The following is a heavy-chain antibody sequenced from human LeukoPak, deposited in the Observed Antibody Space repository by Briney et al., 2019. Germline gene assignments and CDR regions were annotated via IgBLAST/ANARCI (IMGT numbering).Heavy chain of an antibody. V-gene: IGHV1-18*01. CDR2: ISDYNSDYNDNI. D-gene: IGHD2-15*01. CDR3: ARGRWLRDAFDI. Sequence: ASVKVSCKASGYTFTSYGISWVRQAPGQGLEWMGWISDYNSDYNDNIKYEQKFQGRVTMTTDTSTSTAYMELRSLRSDDTAVYYCARGRWLRDAFDIWGQGTMLTVSS. J-gene: IGHJ3*02. CDR1: GYTFTSYG.